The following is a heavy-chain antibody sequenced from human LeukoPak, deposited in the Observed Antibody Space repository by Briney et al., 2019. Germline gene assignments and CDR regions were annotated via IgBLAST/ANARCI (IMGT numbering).Heavy chain of an antibody. CDR1: GGSIRSSNW. V-gene: IGHV4-4*02. CDR2: IYHSGST. CDR3: ARGNIAVAGLFDY. D-gene: IGHD6-19*01. J-gene: IGHJ4*02. Sequence: SETLSLTRAVSGGSIRSSNWWSWVRQPPGKGLEWIGEIYHSGSTNYNPSLKSRVTISVDKSKNQFSLKLSSVTAADTAVYYCARGNIAVAGLFDYWGQGTLVTVSS.